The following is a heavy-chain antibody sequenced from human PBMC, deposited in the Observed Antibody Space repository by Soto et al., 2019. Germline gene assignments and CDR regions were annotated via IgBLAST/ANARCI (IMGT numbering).Heavy chain of an antibody. CDR3: ARLYCSSTSCSGVWFDP. V-gene: IGHV4-34*01. J-gene: IGHJ5*02. D-gene: IGHD2-2*01. CDR1: GGSFSGYY. CDR2: INHSGST. Sequence: SETLSLTCAVYGGSFSGYYWSWIRQPPGKGLEWIGEINHSGSTNYNPSLKSRVTISVDTSKNQFSLKLSSVTAADTAVYYCARLYCSSTSCSGVWFDPWGQGTLVTVSS.